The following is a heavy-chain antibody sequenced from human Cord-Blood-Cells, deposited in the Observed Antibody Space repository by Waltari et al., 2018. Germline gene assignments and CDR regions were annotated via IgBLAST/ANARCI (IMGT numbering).Heavy chain of an antibody. V-gene: IGHV1-69*12. J-gene: IGHJ3*02. D-gene: IGHD3-10*01. CDR3: ASFYGSGSYYAFDI. Sequence: QVQLVQSGAEVKKPGSSVKVSCKASGGTFSGYAISWVRQAPGQGLEWMGGINPIFGTANTAQKFQGRVTITADESTSTAYMELSSLRSEDTAVYYCASFYGSGSYYAFDIWGQGTMVTVSS. CDR1: GGTFSGYA. CDR2: INPIFGTA.